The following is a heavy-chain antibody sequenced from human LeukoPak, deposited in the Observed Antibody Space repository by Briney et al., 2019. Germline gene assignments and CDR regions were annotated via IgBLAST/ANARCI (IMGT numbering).Heavy chain of an antibody. CDR1: GFTFSSYA. V-gene: IGHV3-64*01. J-gene: IGHJ4*02. CDR2: ISSNGGST. CDR3: ARGTLAFGYSSGWPYFDY. D-gene: IGHD6-19*01. Sequence: GGSLRLSCAASGFTFSSYAMHWVRQAPGKGLEYVSAISSNGGSTYYANSVKGRFTISRDNSKNTLYLQMGSLRAEDMAVYYCARGTLAFGYSSGWPYFDYWGQGTLVTVSS.